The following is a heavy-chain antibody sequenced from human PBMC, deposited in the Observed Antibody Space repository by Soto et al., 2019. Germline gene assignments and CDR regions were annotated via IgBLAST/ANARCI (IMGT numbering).Heavy chain of an antibody. Sequence: PSETLSLTCAVYGGSFSGYYWSWIRQPPGKGLEWIGYINHSGSTNYNPSLKSRVTISVDTSKNQFSLKLSSVTAADTAVYYCASCYSSTFLWFGGSDTSGWFDPWGQGTLVTVSS. V-gene: IGHV4-34*01. D-gene: IGHD3-10*01. CDR1: GGSFSGYY. J-gene: IGHJ5*02. CDR3: ASCYSSTFLWFGGSDTSGWFDP. CDR2: INHSGST.